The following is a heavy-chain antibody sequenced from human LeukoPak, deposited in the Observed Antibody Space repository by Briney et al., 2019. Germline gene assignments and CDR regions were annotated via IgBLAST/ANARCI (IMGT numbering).Heavy chain of an antibody. D-gene: IGHD1-1*01. CDR2: INYSGRT. CDR1: GGSVSSSSYY. J-gene: IGHJ4*02. V-gene: IGHV4-39*07. Sequence: PSETRSLTCTVSGGSVSSSSYYWGWIRQPPGKGLEWIGNINYSGRTYYNPSLKSRVTISVDPSKNQFYLELSSVAAADTAVYYCARDGSDNWGQFDYWGQGTLATVSS. CDR3: ARDGSDNWGQFDY.